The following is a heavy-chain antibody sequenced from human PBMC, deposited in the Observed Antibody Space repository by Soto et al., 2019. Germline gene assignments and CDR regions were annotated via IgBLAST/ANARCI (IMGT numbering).Heavy chain of an antibody. V-gene: IGHV4-30-2*01. CDR1: GGSISSGGYS. CDR2: IYHSGST. CDR3: ARSGSYRAFDI. Sequence: PSETLSLTCAVSGGSISSGGYSWSWIRQPPGKGLEWIGYIYHSGSTYYNPSLKSRVTISVDRSKNQFSLKLSSVTAADTAVYYCARSGSYRAFDIWGQGTMVTVSS. D-gene: IGHD1-26*01. J-gene: IGHJ3*02.